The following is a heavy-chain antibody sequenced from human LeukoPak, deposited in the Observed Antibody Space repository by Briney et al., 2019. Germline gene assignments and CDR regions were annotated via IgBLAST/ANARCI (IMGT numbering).Heavy chain of an antibody. D-gene: IGHD3-10*01. Sequence: GGSLRLSCEASGFPFSSYAMTWVRQAPGKGLEWVSSIGSDGKTHYSESVKGRFIISRDNSRNTLYLQMNGLRVEDTAVYYCAKRGSGSYYKPAGYWGQGTLVTVSS. J-gene: IGHJ1*01. V-gene: IGHV3-23*01. CDR1: GFPFSSYA. CDR2: IGSDGKT. CDR3: AKRGSGSYYKPAGY.